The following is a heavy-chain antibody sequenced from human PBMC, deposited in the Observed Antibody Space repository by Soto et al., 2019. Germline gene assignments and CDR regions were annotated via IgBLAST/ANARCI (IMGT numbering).Heavy chain of an antibody. CDR2: IKPDGSEK. J-gene: IGHJ4*02. CDR3: ARNPWGVAGSDY. V-gene: IGHV3-7*01. CDR1: GFTISDYW. Sequence: EVQVVESGGILVQPGGSLRLSCAASGFTISDYWMNWVRQAPGKGLEWVANIKPDGSEKYYVDSVKGRFTISRDTANNSVYLQMNSLRVEDTALYYCARNPWGVAGSDYWGQETLVTVSS. D-gene: IGHD6-19*01.